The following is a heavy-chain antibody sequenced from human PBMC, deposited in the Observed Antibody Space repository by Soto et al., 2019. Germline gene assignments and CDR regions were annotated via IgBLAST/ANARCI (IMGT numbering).Heavy chain of an antibody. CDR1: GGSVSSNSCV. CDR2: IYYTGTT. J-gene: IGHJ6*02. Sequence: ETLSLTCTVSGGSVSSNSCVGCWILQSPGKELEWIGSIYYTGTTYYNPSLKSRVTISVDTSKSQFSLKVSSVTAADTAVYYCGRHPATSETYFYGMDVWGQGTTVTVSS. V-gene: IGHV4-39*01. CDR3: GRHPATSETYFYGMDV.